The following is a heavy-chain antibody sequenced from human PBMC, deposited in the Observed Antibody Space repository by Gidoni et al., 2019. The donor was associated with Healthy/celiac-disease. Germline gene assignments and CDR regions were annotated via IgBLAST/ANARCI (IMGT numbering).Heavy chain of an antibody. CDR3: ARRESSYCSGGSCYSKYDAFDI. CDR2: IYPGDSDT. J-gene: IGHJ3*02. CDR1: GYSFTSYW. D-gene: IGHD2-15*01. Sequence: EVQLVQSGAEVKKPGESLKISCKGSGYSFTSYWIGWVRQMPGKGLEWMGIIYPGDSDTRYSPSFQGQVTISADKSISTAYLQWSSLKASDTAMYYCARRESSYCSGGSCYSKYDAFDIWGQGTMVTVSS. V-gene: IGHV5-51*03.